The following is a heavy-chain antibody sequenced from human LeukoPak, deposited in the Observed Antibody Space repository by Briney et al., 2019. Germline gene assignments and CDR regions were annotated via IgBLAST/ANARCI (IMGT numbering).Heavy chain of an antibody. CDR3: AREEWLRGGNWFDP. CDR2: ITGSGGRT. V-gene: IGHV3-23*01. J-gene: IGHJ5*02. Sequence: HSGGSLRLSCAASGFTFSSYAMNWVRQAPGKGLEWVSAITGSGGRTYYADSVKGRFTISRDNSKNTLYLQMNSLRAEDTAIYYCAREEWLRGGNWFDPWGQGTLVTVSS. CDR1: GFTFSSYA. D-gene: IGHD5-12*01.